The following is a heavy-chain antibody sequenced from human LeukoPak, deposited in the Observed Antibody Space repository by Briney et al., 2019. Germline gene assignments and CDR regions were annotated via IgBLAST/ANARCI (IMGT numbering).Heavy chain of an antibody. CDR3: ARQYSSGWHYFDY. Sequence: GGALKISFKGSGYGFTSYWIGWVRPMPGKGLEWMGIIYPGDSDTRYSPSFQGQVTISADKSISTAYLQWSSLKASDTAMYYCARQYSSGWHYFDYWGQGTLVTVSS. CDR1: GYGFTSYW. D-gene: IGHD6-19*01. CDR2: IYPGDSDT. J-gene: IGHJ4*02. V-gene: IGHV5-51*01.